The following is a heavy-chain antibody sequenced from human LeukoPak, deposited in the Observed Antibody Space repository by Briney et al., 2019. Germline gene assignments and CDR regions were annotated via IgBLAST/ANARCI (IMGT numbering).Heavy chain of an antibody. CDR2: LYYSGST. Sequence: SETLSLTCTVSGGSISSSSYYWGWIRQPPGKGLEWIGSLYYSGSTYYNPSLKSRVTISVDTSKNQFSPKLSSVTAADTAVYYCARHPGLRWFDPWGQGTLVTVSS. V-gene: IGHV4-39*01. D-gene: IGHD4-17*01. CDR1: GGSISSSSYY. J-gene: IGHJ5*02. CDR3: ARHPGLRWFDP.